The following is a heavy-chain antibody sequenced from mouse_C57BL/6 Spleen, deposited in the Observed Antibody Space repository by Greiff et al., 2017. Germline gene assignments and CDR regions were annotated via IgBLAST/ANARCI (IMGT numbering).Heavy chain of an antibody. V-gene: IGHV1-55*01. CDR1: GYTFTSYW. D-gene: IGHD2-4*01. Sequence: VQLQQPGAELVKPGASVTMSCKASGYTFTSYWITWVKQRPGQGLEWIGDIYPGSGSTNYTEKFKSKATLTVDTSSSTAYMQLSSLTSEDSAVYYCARRDYDYGDRYFDVWGTGTTVTVSS. J-gene: IGHJ1*03. CDR3: ARRDYDYGDRYFDV. CDR2: IYPGSGST.